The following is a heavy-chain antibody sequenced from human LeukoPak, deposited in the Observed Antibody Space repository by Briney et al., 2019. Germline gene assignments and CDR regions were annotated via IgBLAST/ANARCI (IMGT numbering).Heavy chain of an antibody. CDR1: GGSISSSSHY. CDR3: ARRYSSSSVWFDP. CDR2: IYYSGST. V-gene: IGHV4-39*01. D-gene: IGHD6-13*01. J-gene: IGHJ5*02. Sequence: SETLSLTCTVSGGSISSSSHYWGWIRQPPGKGLEWIGSIYYSGSTYYNPSLKRRVTISVDTSKNQFSLKLSSVTAADTAVYYCARRYSSSSVWFDPWGQGTLVTVSS.